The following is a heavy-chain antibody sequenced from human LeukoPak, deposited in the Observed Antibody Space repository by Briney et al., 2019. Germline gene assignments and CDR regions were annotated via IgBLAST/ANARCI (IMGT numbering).Heavy chain of an antibody. Sequence: PGGSLRLSCAASGFTFSSYGMNWVRQAPGKGLEWVSAISGSGGSTYYADSVKGRFTISRDNSKNTLYLQMNSLRAEDTAVYYCARDHRPPEAVVTAIRRYCDFWGQGTLVTVSS. V-gene: IGHV3-23*01. CDR3: ARDHRPPEAVVTAIRRYCDF. CDR2: ISGSGGST. D-gene: IGHD2-21*02. J-gene: IGHJ4*02. CDR1: GFTFSSYG.